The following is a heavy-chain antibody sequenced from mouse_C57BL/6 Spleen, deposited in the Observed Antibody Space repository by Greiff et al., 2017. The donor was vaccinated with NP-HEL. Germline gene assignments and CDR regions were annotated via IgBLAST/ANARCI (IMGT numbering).Heavy chain of an antibody. V-gene: IGHV5-16*01. Sequence: EVMLVESEGGLVQPGRSMKLSCTASGFTFSDYYMAWVRQVPEKGLEWVANINYDGSSTYYLDSLKSRFIISRDNAKNILYLQMSSLKSEDTATYYCARVLLRYWDYAMDYWGQGTSVTVSS. CDR2: INYDGSST. D-gene: IGHD1-1*01. J-gene: IGHJ4*01. CDR1: GFTFSDYY. CDR3: ARVLLRYWDYAMDY.